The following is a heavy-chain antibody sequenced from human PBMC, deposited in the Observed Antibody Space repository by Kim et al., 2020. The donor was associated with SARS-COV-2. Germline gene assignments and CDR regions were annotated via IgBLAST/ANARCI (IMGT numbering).Heavy chain of an antibody. Sequence: GGSLRLSCAVSGLTFGRYWMSWVRQPPGKGLEWVANINPAGSNKLYVDSVKGRFAISRDNAKNSLYLEMNSLRADDTAVYYCARGDNEWSFGGRGTRVTVSS. CDR3: ARGDNEWSF. V-gene: IGHV3-7*01. J-gene: IGHJ4*02. CDR1: GLTFGRYW. CDR2: INPAGSNK. D-gene: IGHD2-8*01.